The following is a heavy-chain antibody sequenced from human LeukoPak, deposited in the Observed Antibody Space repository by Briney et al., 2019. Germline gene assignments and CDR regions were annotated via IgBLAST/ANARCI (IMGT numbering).Heavy chain of an antibody. V-gene: IGHV1-69*13. D-gene: IGHD3-22*01. Sequence: SVKVSCKASGGTFSSYAISWVRQAPGQGLEWMGGIIPIFGTANYAQKFQGRVTITADESTSTAYMELSSLRSEDTAVYYCGFYDSSGHYRFDYWGQGTLVTVSS. CDR2: IIPIFGTA. CDR1: GGTFSSYA. J-gene: IGHJ4*02. CDR3: GFYDSSGHYRFDY.